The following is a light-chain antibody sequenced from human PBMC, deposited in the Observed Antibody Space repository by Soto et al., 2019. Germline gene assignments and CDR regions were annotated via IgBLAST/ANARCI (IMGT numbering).Light chain of an antibody. V-gene: IGLV2-14*01. Sequence: QSALTQPASVSGSPGQSITISCTGTSSDVGGYKYVSWYQQHPGKASRLMIYDVSNRPSGVSNRFSGSKSGNTASLTISGLQAEDEADYYCSSHSAGSTLFGGGTKLTVL. CDR2: DVS. CDR1: SSDVGGYKY. CDR3: SSHSAGSTL. J-gene: IGLJ2*01.